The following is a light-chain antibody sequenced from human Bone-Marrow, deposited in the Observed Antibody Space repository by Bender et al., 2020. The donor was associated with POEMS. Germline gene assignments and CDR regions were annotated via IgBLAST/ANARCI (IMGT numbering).Light chain of an antibody. V-gene: IGLV2-14*02. CDR3: NSHTGSSLGV. Sequence: SKRPSGVSSRFSGSKSGNTASLTISGLQAEDEAVYHCNSHTGSSLGVFGGGTKVTVL. CDR2: S. J-gene: IGLJ3*02.